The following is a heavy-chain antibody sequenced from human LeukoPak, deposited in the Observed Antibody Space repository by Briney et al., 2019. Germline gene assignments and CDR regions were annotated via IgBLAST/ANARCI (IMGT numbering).Heavy chain of an antibody. CDR1: GYTFTNYG. CDR3: ARVGQWPKYYYFDY. Sequence: ASVKVSCKASGYTFTNYGISWVRQAPGQGLEWMGWISSYNGNTNYAQKLQGRVTMTTDTSTSTAYMELRSLRSDDTAVYYCARVGQWPKYYYFDYWGQGTLVTVSS. J-gene: IGHJ4*02. CDR2: ISSYNGNT. V-gene: IGHV1-18*01. D-gene: IGHD6-19*01.